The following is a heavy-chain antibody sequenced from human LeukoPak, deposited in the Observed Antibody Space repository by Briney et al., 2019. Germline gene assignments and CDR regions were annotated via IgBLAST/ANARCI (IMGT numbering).Heavy chain of an antibody. Sequence: SETLSLTCAVYGGSFSGYYWSWIRQPPGKGLEWIGEINHSGSTNYNPSLKSRVTISIDTSKNQFSLKLSSVTAADTAMYSCARSLATRLYYFDYWGQGTLVTVSS. CDR2: INHSGST. J-gene: IGHJ4*02. CDR3: ARSLATRLYYFDY. CDR1: GGSFSGYY. V-gene: IGHV4-34*01.